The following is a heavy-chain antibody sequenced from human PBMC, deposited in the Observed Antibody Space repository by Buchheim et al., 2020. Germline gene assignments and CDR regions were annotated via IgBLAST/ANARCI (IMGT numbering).Heavy chain of an antibody. CDR2: ISSSGRTI. CDR1: GFTFSSYE. J-gene: IGHJ6*02. Sequence: EVQLVESGGGLVQPGGSLRLSCAASGFTFSSYEMNWVRQAPGKGLEWVSYISSSGRTIYYADSVKGRFTISRDNAKNSLYLQMNSLRAEDTAVYYCARDHSGDILTGRLYYGMDVWGQGTT. CDR3: ARDHSGDILTGRLYYGMDV. D-gene: IGHD3-9*01. V-gene: IGHV3-48*03.